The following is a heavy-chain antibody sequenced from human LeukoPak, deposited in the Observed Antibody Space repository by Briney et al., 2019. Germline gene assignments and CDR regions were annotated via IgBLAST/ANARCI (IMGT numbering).Heavy chain of an antibody. V-gene: IGHV3-30*03. CDR3: ARGSAYSDYYYYGMDV. CDR1: GFTFGTYG. CDR2: SSYDGSNR. J-gene: IGHJ6*02. D-gene: IGHD4-11*01. Sequence: PGGSLRLSCAASGFTFGTYGMHWVRQAPGKGLEWLAVSSYDGSNRFHADSVKGRFTISRDNSKNTLYPQMNSLRPEDTADYYCARGSAYSDYYYYGMDVWGQGTTVTVS.